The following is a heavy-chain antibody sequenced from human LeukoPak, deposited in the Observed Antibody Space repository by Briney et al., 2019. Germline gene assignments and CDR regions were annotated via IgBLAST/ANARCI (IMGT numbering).Heavy chain of an antibody. CDR2: ISGSGGSR. CDR3: VRGNDAFDI. J-gene: IGHJ3*02. Sequence: GGSLRLSCAASGFTFSSYAMSWVRQAPGKGLEWVSAISGSGGSRYYADSVKGRFTISTHNSKNTLYLQMPSLRAEDTAVYYCVRGNDAFDIWGQGTMVTVSS. CDR1: GFTFSSYA. V-gene: IGHV3-23*01. D-gene: IGHD3-10*01.